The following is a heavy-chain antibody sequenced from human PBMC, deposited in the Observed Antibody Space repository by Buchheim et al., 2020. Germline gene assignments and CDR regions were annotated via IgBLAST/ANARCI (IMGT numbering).Heavy chain of an antibody. CDR2: INSDGSST. Sequence: EVQLVESGGGLVQPGGSLRLSCAASGFTFSSYWMHWVRQAPGKGLVWVSRINSDGSSTSYADSVKGRFTISRDKAKNTLYLQMNSLRAEDTAVYYCARGGMAIVVVPAAIPGRYYGMDVWGQGTT. D-gene: IGHD2-2*03. V-gene: IGHV3-74*01. CDR1: GFTFSSYW. CDR3: ARGGMAIVVVPAAIPGRYYGMDV. J-gene: IGHJ6*02.